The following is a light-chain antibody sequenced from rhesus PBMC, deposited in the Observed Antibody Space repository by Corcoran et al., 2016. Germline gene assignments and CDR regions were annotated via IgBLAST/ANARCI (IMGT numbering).Light chain of an antibody. Sequence: DIVMTQSPDSLAVSLGERVTINCKSSQSLLYSSNNKNYLAWYQQKPGQALKLLIYWASTRESGVPKRFSGSGSGTDFTLTISGLQAEDVAVYYCQQYYSSPYSFGQGTKVEIK. J-gene: IGKJ2*01. V-gene: IGKV4-1*01. CDR3: QQYYSSPYS. CDR1: QSLLYSSNNKNY. CDR2: WAS.